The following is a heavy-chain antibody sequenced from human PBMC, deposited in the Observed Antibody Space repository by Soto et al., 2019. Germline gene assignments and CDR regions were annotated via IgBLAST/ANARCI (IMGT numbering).Heavy chain of an antibody. J-gene: IGHJ4*02. CDR1: GGSISSGGYY. D-gene: IGHD6-13*01. CDR2: IYYSGST. V-gene: IGHV4-31*03. Sequence: TLSLTCTVSGGSISSGGYYWSWIRQHPGKGLEWIGYIYYSGSTYYNPSLKSRVTISVDTSKNQFSLKLSSVTAADTAVYYCARGLMSAAAGDYWGQGTLVTVSS. CDR3: ARGLMSAAAGDY.